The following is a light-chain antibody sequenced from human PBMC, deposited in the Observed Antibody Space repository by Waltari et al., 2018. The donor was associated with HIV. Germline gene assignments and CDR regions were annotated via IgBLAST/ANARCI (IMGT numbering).Light chain of an antibody. Sequence: SSELTQDPAVSVALGQTVKIKCQGDNLRTYLASWYQQKPGQAPVLVSYGKNRRPSEIPDRFSSSASRNTASLIITGAQAEDEAEYYCKTRDRSGNLYVFGTGTTVTVL. CDR3: KTRDRSGNLYV. J-gene: IGLJ1*01. CDR2: GKN. CDR1: NLRTYL. V-gene: IGLV3-19*01.